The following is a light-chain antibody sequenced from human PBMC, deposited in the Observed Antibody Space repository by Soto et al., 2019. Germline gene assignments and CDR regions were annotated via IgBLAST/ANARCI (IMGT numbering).Light chain of an antibody. CDR3: QQRSNWPPLT. CDR1: QSVSSY. CDR2: DAS. V-gene: IGKV3-11*01. J-gene: IGKJ4*01. Sequence: EIVLTQSPATLSLSPGERATLSCRASQSVSSYLAWYQQKPGQAPRLLIYDASNRATVIPARFRGSGSGTDFTLTISSLEAEDFAVYYCQQRSNWPPLTFGGGTKVEIK.